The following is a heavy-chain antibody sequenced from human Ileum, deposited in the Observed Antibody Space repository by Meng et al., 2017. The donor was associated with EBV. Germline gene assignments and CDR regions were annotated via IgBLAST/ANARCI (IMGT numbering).Heavy chain of an antibody. CDR3: ARNVPGTSAYYD. CDR1: GYSISSTNW. Sequence: VKRQASGQGLVTPSDTLSLTCAVSGYSISSTNWWGWIRQPPGKGLEWIGYIYYSGSTSYNPSLKSRVTMSVDTSKNQFSLNLNSVTAVDTAVYYCARNVPGTSAYYDWGQGTLVTVSS. J-gene: IGHJ4*02. V-gene: IGHV4-28*01. CDR2: IYYSGST. D-gene: IGHD3-22*01.